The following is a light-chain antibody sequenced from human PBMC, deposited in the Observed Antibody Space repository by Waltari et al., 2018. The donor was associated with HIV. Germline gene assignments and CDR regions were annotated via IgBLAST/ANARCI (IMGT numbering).Light chain of an antibody. V-gene: IGLV2-14*01. Sequence: QSALTQPASVSGSPGQSITISCTGTSSDVGGYNYVSWYQQHPGKAPKLMNYEVSNRPSGVSNRFSGSKSGNTASLTISGLQAEDEADYYCSSYTSSSTTVFGGGTKLTVL. CDR2: EVS. CDR3: SSYTSSSTTV. J-gene: IGLJ3*02. CDR1: SSDVGGYNY.